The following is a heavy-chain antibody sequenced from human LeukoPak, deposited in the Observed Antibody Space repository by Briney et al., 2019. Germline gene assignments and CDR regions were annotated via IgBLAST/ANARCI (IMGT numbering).Heavy chain of an antibody. CDR3: ARDWDIAVAFFDC. Sequence: ASVKVSCKASGYTFAGYYIHWVRQAPGQGLEWMGWINPNSGGTNYAQKFQGRVTMTRDTSISTAYMELSRLRSDDTAVYYCARDWDIAVAFFDCWGQGTLVTVSS. CDR1: GYTFAGYY. D-gene: IGHD6-19*01. J-gene: IGHJ4*02. V-gene: IGHV1-2*02. CDR2: INPNSGGT.